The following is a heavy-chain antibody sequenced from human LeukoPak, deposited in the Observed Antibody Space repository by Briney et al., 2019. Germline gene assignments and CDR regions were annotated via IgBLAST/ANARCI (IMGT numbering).Heavy chain of an antibody. V-gene: IGHV3-33*01. CDR2: IRSDGSNK. D-gene: IGHD3-10*01. CDR3: ARDPDYYGSGGYFDY. Sequence: GGSLRLSCAASGFTFSSYGTHWVRQAPGKGLEWVAVIRSDGSNKYYADSVKGRFTISRDNSKKTLYLQMNSLRAEDTAVYYCARDPDYYGSGGYFDYWGQGTLVTVSA. CDR1: GFTFSSYG. J-gene: IGHJ4*02.